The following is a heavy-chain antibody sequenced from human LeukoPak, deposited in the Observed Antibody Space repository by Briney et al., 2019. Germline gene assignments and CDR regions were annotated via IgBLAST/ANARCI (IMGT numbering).Heavy chain of an antibody. CDR1: GFTVSNNY. Sequence: GGSLRLSCAASGFTVSNNYMSWVRQAPGKGLEWVSVIYSGDITYYADSVKGRFTISRDNSKNTLYLQLNSLRAEDTAVYYCARGSGYSYGFPDYWGQGTLVTVSS. J-gene: IGHJ4*02. CDR2: IYSGDIT. V-gene: IGHV3-53*01. CDR3: ARGSGYSYGFPDY. D-gene: IGHD5-18*01.